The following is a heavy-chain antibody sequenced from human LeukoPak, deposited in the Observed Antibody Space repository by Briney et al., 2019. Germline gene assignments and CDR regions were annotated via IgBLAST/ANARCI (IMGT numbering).Heavy chain of an antibody. CDR3: AKVGPYCSSTSCYIEDY. CDR2: IRYDGSNK. Sequence: PGGSLRLSCAAPGFTFSSYGMHWVRQAPGKGLEWVAFIRYDGSNKYYADSVKGRFTIPRDNSKNTLYLQMNSLRAEDTAVYYCAKVGPYCSSTSCYIEDYWGQGTLVTVSS. J-gene: IGHJ4*02. V-gene: IGHV3-30*02. CDR1: GFTFSSYG. D-gene: IGHD2-2*02.